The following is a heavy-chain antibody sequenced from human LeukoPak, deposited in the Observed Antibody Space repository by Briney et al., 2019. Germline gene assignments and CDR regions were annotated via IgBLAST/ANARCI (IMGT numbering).Heavy chain of an antibody. CDR2: ISAYNGNT. J-gene: IGHJ5*02. V-gene: IGHV1-18*04. CDR1: GYTFINYY. D-gene: IGHD3-10*01. CDR3: ARVSGVNGFMVRGP. Sequence: GASVKVSCKSSGYTFINYYIHWVRQAPGQGLEWMGWISAYNGNTNYAQKLQGRVTMTTDTSTSTAYMELRSLRSDDTAVYYCARVSGVNGFMVRGPWGQGTLVTVSS.